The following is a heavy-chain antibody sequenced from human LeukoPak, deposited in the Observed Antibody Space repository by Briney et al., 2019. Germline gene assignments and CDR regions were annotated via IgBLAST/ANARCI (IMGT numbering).Heavy chain of an antibody. CDR3: ARDMHSYGFLDY. Sequence: GRSLRLSCAASGFTFSSYAMHWVRQAPGKGLEWVAVISYDGSNKYYADSVKGRFTISRDNSKNTLYLQMNSLRAEDTAVYYCARDMHSYGFLDYWGQGTLVIVSS. D-gene: IGHD5-18*01. CDR2: ISYDGSNK. J-gene: IGHJ4*02. V-gene: IGHV3-30-3*01. CDR1: GFTFSSYA.